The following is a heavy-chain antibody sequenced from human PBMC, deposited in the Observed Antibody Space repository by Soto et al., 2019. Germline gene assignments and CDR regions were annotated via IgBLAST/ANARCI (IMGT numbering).Heavy chain of an antibody. CDR2: ISAHSGST. CDR3: AAKRGYYYDY. J-gene: IGHJ4*02. CDR1: GYSLSSYG. V-gene: IGHV1-18*01. Sequence: ASVXVSCKASGYSLSSYGISWVRQAPGQGLDWMGWISAHSGSTTYAKKFQGRVTMTTDTSTSTAYMELRSLRSDDTAVYYCAAKRGYYYDYWGQGTLVTVSS. D-gene: IGHD3-22*01.